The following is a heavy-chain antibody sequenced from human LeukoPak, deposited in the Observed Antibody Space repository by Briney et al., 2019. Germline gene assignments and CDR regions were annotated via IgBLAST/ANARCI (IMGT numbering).Heavy chain of an antibody. Sequence: PGRSLRLSCAASGFTFSSYAMHWVRQAPGKGLEWVTVISYDGSNKFYADSVKGRFTISRDNSKNTLYLQMNSLRAEDTAVYYCARDKVDYYDNSGYYLDAFDVWGQGTMVTVSS. D-gene: IGHD3-22*01. V-gene: IGHV3-30-3*01. CDR1: GFTFSSYA. CDR2: ISYDGSNK. J-gene: IGHJ3*01. CDR3: ARDKVDYYDNSGYYLDAFDV.